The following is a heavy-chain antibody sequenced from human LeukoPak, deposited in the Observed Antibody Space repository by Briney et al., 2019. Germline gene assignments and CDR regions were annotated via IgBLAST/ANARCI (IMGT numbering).Heavy chain of an antibody. CDR1: GYTLTELS. Sequence: ASVKVSCKASGYTLTELSMHWVRQAPGKGLEWMGGFDPEDGETIYAQKFQGRVTMTEDTSTDTVYMELSSLRSEDTAVYYCARVQLEQWLVQDDYWGQGTLVTVSS. J-gene: IGHJ4*02. V-gene: IGHV1-24*01. CDR2: FDPEDGET. D-gene: IGHD6-19*01. CDR3: ARVQLEQWLVQDDY.